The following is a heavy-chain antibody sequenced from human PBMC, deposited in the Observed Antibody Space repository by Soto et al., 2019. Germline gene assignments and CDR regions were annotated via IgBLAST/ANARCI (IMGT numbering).Heavy chain of an antibody. CDR1: GFTFSNAW. D-gene: IGHD1-26*01. J-gene: IGHJ4*02. V-gene: IGHV3-15*01. CDR2: IKSKTDGGTT. Sequence: GGSLRLSCAASGFTFSNAWMSWVRQAPGKGLEWVGRIKSKTDGGTTDYAAPVKGRFTISRDDSKNTLYLQMNSLKTEDTAVYYCTTDLFISMWELPSFDYWGQGTLVTVSS. CDR3: TTDLFISMWELPSFDY.